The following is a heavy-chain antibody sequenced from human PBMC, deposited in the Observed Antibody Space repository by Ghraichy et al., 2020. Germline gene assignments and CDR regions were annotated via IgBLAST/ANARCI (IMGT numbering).Heavy chain of an antibody. V-gene: IGHV3-23*01. D-gene: IGHD2-8*01. Sequence: GGSLRLSCAASGFTFNNYPMNWVRQGPGRGLEWVSGISDNGRRTYYADSWKGRFTISRDNSKNTLYLQMSSLRAEDTAVYYCAPRMAQFDSWGQGTLVTVSS. CDR1: GFTFNNYP. CDR2: ISDNGRRT. J-gene: IGHJ4*02. CDR3: APRMAQFDS.